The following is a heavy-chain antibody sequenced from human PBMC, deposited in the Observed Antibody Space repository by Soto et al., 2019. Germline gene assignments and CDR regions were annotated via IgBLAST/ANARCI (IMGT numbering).Heavy chain of an antibody. Sequence: GGSLRLSCVTSGFTFRSYGMHWVRQAPGKGLEWVAVIWYDGSKKYHAESVKGRFTISRDNSKNTLYLQMNSLRAEDTAVYYCARDGYESSGCVDFWGQGTLVTVSS. CDR1: GFTFRSYG. J-gene: IGHJ4*02. CDR2: IWYDGSKK. D-gene: IGHD3-22*01. V-gene: IGHV3-33*01. CDR3: ARDGYESSGCVDF.